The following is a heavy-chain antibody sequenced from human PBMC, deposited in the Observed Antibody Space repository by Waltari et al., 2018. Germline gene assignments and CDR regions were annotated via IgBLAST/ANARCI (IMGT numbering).Heavy chain of an antibody. V-gene: IGHV4-39*02. CDR2: IYYSGST. CDR1: GGSISSSSYY. Sequence: QLQLQESGPGLVKPSETLSLPCTVSGGSISSSSYYWGWIRQPPGKGLEWIGSIYYSGSTYYNPSLKSRVTISVDTSKNQFSLKLSSVTAADTAVYYCAREVVIAIRQFDYWGQGTLVTVSS. D-gene: IGHD2-21*01. J-gene: IGHJ4*02. CDR3: AREVVIAIRQFDY.